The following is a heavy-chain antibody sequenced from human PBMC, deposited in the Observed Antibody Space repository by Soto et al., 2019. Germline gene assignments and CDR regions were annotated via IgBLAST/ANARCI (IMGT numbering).Heavy chain of an antibody. D-gene: IGHD5-12*01. J-gene: IGHJ6*02. V-gene: IGHV3-30*18. CDR2: ISYDGNNK. Sequence: GGSLRLSCAASGFTFGAYVMHWVRQAPGKGLEWVAHISYDGNNKYYADSVKGRFTISRDNSKNTLYLQMNSLRAEDTAVYYCAKDLEMATIPTYYYYYGMDVWGQGTTVTVSS. CDR1: GFTFGAYV. CDR3: AKDLEMATIPTYYYYYGMDV.